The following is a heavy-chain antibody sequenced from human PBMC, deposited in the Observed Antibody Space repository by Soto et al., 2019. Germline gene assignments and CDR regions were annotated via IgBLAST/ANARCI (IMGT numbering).Heavy chain of an antibody. J-gene: IGHJ4*02. CDR3: ARDTPYRSSWGPLDS. V-gene: IGHV3-7*01. CDR2: IDQDGSEK. D-gene: IGHD6-13*01. CDR1: GFSFNTYW. Sequence: PGGSLSLSCAASGFSFNTYWMSWVRQAPGKGLEWVANIDQDGSEKAYVDSVKGRFTISRDNAKNSLYLQMSSLRAEDTAVYYCARDTPYRSSWGPLDSWGQGILVTVSS.